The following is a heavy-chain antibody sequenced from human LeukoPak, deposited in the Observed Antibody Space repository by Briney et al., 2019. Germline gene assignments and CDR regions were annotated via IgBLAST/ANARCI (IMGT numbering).Heavy chain of an antibody. D-gene: IGHD1-26*01. Sequence: GGSLRLSCAASGFTVSSNYMGWVRQAPGKGLEWVSVIYSGGSTYYADSVKGRFTISRDDSKNTLYLQMNSLRAEDTAVYYCARDAGSGSYYGGPDEYYFDYWGQGTLVTVSS. V-gene: IGHV3-53*01. CDR2: IYSGGST. J-gene: IGHJ4*02. CDR1: GFTVSSNY. CDR3: ARDAGSGSYYGGPDEYYFDY.